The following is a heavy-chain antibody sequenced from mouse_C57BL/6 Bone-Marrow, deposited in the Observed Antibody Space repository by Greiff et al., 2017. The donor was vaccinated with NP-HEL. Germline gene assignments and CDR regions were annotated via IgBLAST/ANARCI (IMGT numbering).Heavy chain of an antibody. CDR2: IYPGDGDT. J-gene: IGHJ2*01. D-gene: IGHD1-1*01. CDR3: ARDYYGSSYPFDY. V-gene: IGHV1-82*01. Sequence: VKLQESGPELVKPGASVKISCKASGYAFSSSWMNWVKQRPGKGLEWIGRIYPGDGDTNYNGKFKGKATLTADKSSSTAYMQLSSLTSEDSAVYCCARDYYGSSYPFDYWGQGTTLTVSS. CDR1: GYAFSSSW.